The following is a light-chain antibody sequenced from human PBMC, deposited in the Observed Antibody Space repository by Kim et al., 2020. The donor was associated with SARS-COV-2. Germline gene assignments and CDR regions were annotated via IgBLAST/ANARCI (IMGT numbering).Light chain of an antibody. CDR1: SIGSKS. CDR2: YDS. CDR3: QVWDSSSDHPYV. V-gene: IGLV3-21*04. Sequence: PGKTARTTYGGNSIGSKSVHGYQQKPGQAPALVIYYDSDRPSGIPERFSGSNSGNTATLTISRVEAGDEADYYCQVWDSSSDHPYVFGTGTKVTVL. J-gene: IGLJ1*01.